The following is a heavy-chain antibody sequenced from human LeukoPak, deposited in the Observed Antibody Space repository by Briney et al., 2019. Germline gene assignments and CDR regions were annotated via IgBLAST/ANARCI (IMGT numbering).Heavy chain of an antibody. CDR2: IRYDESNK. V-gene: IGHV3-30*02. J-gene: IGHJ2*01. CDR3: ASPVYSNGYCTNGVCEKPWYFDL. Sequence: GGSLRLSCVTSGFTFSSYGMHWVRQAPGKGLEWVAFIRYDESNKYYADSVKGRFTISRDNSKNTLYLQMNSLRAADTAVYYCASPVYSNGYCTNGVCEKPWYFDLWGRGTLVTVSS. CDR1: GFTFSSYG. D-gene: IGHD2-8*01.